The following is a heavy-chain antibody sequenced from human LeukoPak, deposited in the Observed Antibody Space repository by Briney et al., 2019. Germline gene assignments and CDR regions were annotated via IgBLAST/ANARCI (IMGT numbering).Heavy chain of an antibody. V-gene: IGHV1-69*04. Sequence: SVKVSCKASGGSFSSYVITWVRQAPGQGLEWMGRIIPVLGVSNFAQKFEGRVTITADKSTSTAYMELKNLGSDDTAVYYCARDVGTIFGVVIDRYYYYYMDVWGSGTTVTVSS. CDR2: IIPVLGVS. D-gene: IGHD3-3*01. J-gene: IGHJ6*03. CDR3: ARDVGTIFGVVIDRYYYYYMDV. CDR1: GGSFSSYV.